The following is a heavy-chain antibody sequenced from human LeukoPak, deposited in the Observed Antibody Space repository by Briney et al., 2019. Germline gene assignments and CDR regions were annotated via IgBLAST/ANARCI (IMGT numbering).Heavy chain of an antibody. J-gene: IGHJ4*02. CDR2: IGAYNGNT. D-gene: IGHD2-15*01. V-gene: IGHV1-18*01. CDR1: GYTFTSYG. Sequence: ASVKVSCKASGYTFTSYGISWVRQAPGQGLEWMGWIGAYNGNTNYAQKLQGRVTMTTDTSTSTAYMELRSLRSDDTAVYYCARDKSVVAATRVDYWGQGTLVTVSS. CDR3: ARDKSVVAATRVDY.